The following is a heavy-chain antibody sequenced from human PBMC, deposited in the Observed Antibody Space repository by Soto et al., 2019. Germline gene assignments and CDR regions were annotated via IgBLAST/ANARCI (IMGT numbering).Heavy chain of an antibody. D-gene: IGHD3-10*01. CDR2: IIPTFGTG. CDR1: GGTFNNYA. Sequence: QVLLVQSGPEVKKPGSSVKVSCKASGGTFNNYAINWVRQAPGKGLEWMGGIIPTFGTGKHAQKFQGRVTITADECTTTAYMELNRLRSEDTARYYCASFDGTVVRGGRSSPYEMEVWGQGTTVIVSS. V-gene: IGHV1-69*01. CDR3: ASFDGTVVRGGRSSPYEMEV. J-gene: IGHJ6*02.